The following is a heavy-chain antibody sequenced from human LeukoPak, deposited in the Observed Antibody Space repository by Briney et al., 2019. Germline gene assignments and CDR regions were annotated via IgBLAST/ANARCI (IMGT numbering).Heavy chain of an antibody. Sequence: PGGSLRLPCVASGFTFSSYWMHWVRQAPGKELVWVSRINSDGSSTKCADSVKGRFTISRDNAKNSLYLQMNSLRAEDTAVYYCAREVVAAAHYYYYMDVWGKGTTVTVSS. J-gene: IGHJ6*03. CDR1: GFTFSSYW. V-gene: IGHV3-74*03. D-gene: IGHD2-15*01. CDR3: AREVVAAAHYYYYMDV. CDR2: INSDGSST.